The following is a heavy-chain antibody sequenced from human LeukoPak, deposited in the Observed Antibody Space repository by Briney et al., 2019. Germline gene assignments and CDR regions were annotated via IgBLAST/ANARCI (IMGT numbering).Heavy chain of an antibody. Sequence: PGGSLRLSCAASGFTFNNYAMNWVRQAPGKGLEWVSAIRGSGASTYYTDSVKGRFTISRDNSKNTLYPQMNSLRAEDTAVYYCAKGGYCSSPSCPFDYWGQGTLVTVSS. V-gene: IGHV3-23*01. D-gene: IGHD2-2*01. CDR1: GFTFNNYA. CDR2: IRGSGAST. J-gene: IGHJ4*02. CDR3: AKGGYCSSPSCPFDY.